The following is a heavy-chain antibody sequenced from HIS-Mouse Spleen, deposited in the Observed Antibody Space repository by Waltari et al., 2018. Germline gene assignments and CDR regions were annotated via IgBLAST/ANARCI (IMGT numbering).Heavy chain of an antibody. V-gene: IGHV4-39*07. J-gene: IGHJ2*01. D-gene: IGHD6-13*01. CDR2: IYYSGRT. CDR3: AREIPYSSSLYDWYFDL. Sequence: QLQLQESGPGLVKPSETLSLPCTVSGGSISSSSYSWGWIRQPPGKGLEWIGSIYYSGRTSYNPSLKSRVTRSGDTAKNQFERTLSSVTAADTAWEDGAREIPYSSSLYDWYFDLWGRGTLVTVSS. CDR1: GGSISSSSYS.